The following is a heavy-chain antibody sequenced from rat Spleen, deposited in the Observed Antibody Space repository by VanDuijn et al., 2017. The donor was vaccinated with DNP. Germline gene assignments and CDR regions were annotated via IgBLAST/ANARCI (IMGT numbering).Heavy chain of an antibody. V-gene: IGHV5-7*01. CDR3: AGRPPPTRGPFDY. CDR1: GITFSDHN. CDR2: ISYDGSDT. Sequence: EVQLVESGGGLVQPGRSLKLSCAVSGITFSDHNMAWVRQAPKKSLEWVATISYDGSDTYYQDSVKGLFTISRDNAKSTLYLQMDSLRSEDTATYYCAGRPPPTRGPFDYWGQGVTVTVSS. D-gene: IGHD1-4*01. J-gene: IGHJ2*01.